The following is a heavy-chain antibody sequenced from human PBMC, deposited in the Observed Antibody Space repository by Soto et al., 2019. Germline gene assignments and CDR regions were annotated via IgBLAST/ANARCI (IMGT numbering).Heavy chain of an antibody. CDR2: ISAYNGNT. J-gene: IGHJ4*02. D-gene: IGHD3-9*01. CDR3: AREDPPPLT. Sequence: QVQLVQSGAEVKKPGASVKVSCKASGYTFTSYGISWVRQAPGQGLEWMGWISAYNGNTNYAQKLQGRVTMTTDTTTRTTQMKLRSLRSDDTDVYYCAREDPPPLTGGQGTRVTVSS. CDR1: GYTFTSYG. V-gene: IGHV1-18*01.